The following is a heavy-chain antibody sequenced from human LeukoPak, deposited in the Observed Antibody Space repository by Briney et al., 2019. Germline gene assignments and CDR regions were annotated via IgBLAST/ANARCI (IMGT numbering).Heavy chain of an antibody. CDR3: AKYLFGSY. V-gene: IGHV3-23*01. D-gene: IGHD3-10*02. J-gene: IGHJ4*02. CDR2: ISGSGGST. CDR1: GFTFSSYN. Sequence: QPGGSLSLSCAASGFTFSSYNMNWVRQAPGEGLVWVSAISGSGGSTYYADSVKGRFTISRDNSKNTLYLQMNSLRAEDTAVYYCAKYLFGSYWGQGTLVTVSS.